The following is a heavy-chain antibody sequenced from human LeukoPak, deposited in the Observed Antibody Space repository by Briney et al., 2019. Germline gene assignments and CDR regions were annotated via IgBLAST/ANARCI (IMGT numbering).Heavy chain of an antibody. D-gene: IGHD1-14*01. CDR3: ARNQRRLDY. Sequence: PGGSLRLSCAASGFTFSTYWMSWVRQAPGKGLELVANIKQDGSEKYYVDSAKGRFTISRDNNAKNSLYLQLNSLRADDTAVYYCARNQRRLDYWGQGALVTVSS. CDR2: IKQDGSEK. J-gene: IGHJ4*02. CDR1: GFTFSTYW. V-gene: IGHV3-7*01.